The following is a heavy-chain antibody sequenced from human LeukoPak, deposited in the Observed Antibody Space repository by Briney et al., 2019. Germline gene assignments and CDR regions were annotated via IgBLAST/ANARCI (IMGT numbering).Heavy chain of an antibody. V-gene: IGHV3-23*01. CDR2: IRVSGGSR. J-gene: IGHJ4*02. D-gene: IGHD2-15*01. CDR3: TMRGRLLRFCYFDY. CDR1: GLAFSGYA. Sequence: GGSLRLSCAAPGLAFSGYAMSWVRQAPGKGRGWGSAIRVSGGSRYYTDSVKGRFTIPSDNSKNTLYLQLNSQRAEDRAEDYCTMRGRLLRFCYFDYWGQGTLVTVSS.